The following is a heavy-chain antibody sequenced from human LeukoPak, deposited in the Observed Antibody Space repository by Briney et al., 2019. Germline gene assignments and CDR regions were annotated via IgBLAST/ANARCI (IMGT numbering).Heavy chain of an antibody. Sequence: SETLSLTCAVYGGSFSGYYWSWIRQPPGKGLEWIGEINHSGSTNYNPSLKSRVTISVDTSKNQLSLKLSSVTAADTAVYYCARVLDGTDHDYWGQGTLVTVSS. CDR1: GGSFSGYY. J-gene: IGHJ4*02. CDR3: ARVLDGTDHDY. CDR2: INHSGST. V-gene: IGHV4-34*01. D-gene: IGHD1-1*01.